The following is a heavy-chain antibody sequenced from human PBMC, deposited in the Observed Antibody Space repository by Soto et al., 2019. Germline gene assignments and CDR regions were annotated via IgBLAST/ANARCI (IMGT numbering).Heavy chain of an antibody. V-gene: IGHV1-46*01. Sequence: ASVKVSCKASGYTFTSYYMHWVRQAPGQGLEWMGIINPSGGSTSYAQKFQGRVTMTRDTSTSTVYMELSSLRSEDTAVYYCARGLEGYCTNGVCLEHSFEHWGQGTMVTVSS. CDR2: INPSGGST. D-gene: IGHD2-8*01. J-gene: IGHJ1*01. CDR1: GYTFTSYY. CDR3: ARGLEGYCTNGVCLEHSFEH.